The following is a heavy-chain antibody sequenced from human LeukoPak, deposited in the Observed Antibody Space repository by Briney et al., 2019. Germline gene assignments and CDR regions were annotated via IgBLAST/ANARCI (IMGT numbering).Heavy chain of an antibody. CDR2: VHYSGST. Sequence: SETLSLTCTVSGGSISSRTYYWGWIRQPPGKGLEWIGSVHYSGSTYYNPSLKSRVTISLDTSKNQFSLNLSSVTAADTAVCYCARRPSSMTTVTTFDYWGQGTLVTVSS. J-gene: IGHJ4*02. D-gene: IGHD4-11*01. V-gene: IGHV4-39*01. CDR3: ARRPSSMTTVTTFDY. CDR1: GGSISSRTYY.